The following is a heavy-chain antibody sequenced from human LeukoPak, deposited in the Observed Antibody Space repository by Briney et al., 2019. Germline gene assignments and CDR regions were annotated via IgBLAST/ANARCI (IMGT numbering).Heavy chain of an antibody. J-gene: IGHJ4*02. V-gene: IGHV4-59*01. CDR2: IYYSGST. CDR1: GGSIRSYY. D-gene: IGHD2-15*01. Sequence: SETLSLTCTVSGGSIRSYYWSWIRQPPGKGLEWIGYIYYSGSTNSNPSLKSRVTISVDTSKNQFSLKVSSVTAADTAVYYCTRALTPGYCSGGTCSYFDYWGQGTLVTVSS. CDR3: TRALTPGYCSGGTCSYFDY.